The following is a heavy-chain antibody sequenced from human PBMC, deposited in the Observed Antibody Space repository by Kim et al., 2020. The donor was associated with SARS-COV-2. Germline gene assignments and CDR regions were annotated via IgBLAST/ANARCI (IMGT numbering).Heavy chain of an antibody. V-gene: IGHV4-39*07. CDR3: ARDQELLWFGESWEFDP. D-gene: IGHD3-10*01. CDR2: IYYSGST. J-gene: IGHJ5*02. Sequence: SQTLSLTCTVSGGSISSSSYYWGWIRQPPGKGLEWIGSIYYSGSTYYNPSLKSRVTISVDTSKNQFSLKLSSVTAADTAVYYCARDQELLWFGESWEFDPWGQGTLVTVSS. CDR1: GGSISSSSYY.